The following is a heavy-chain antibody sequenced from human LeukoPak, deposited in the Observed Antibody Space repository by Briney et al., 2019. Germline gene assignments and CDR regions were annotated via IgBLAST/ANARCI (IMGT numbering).Heavy chain of an antibody. V-gene: IGHV3-30*04. CDR1: GFTFSSYA. Sequence: SGGPLRLSCAASGFTFSSYAMHWVRQAPGKGLEWVAVISYDGSNKYYADSVKGRFTISRDNSKNTLYLQMNSLRAEDTAVYYCARPQYSSSWRVFDPWGQGTLVTVSS. CDR3: ARPQYSSSWRVFDP. D-gene: IGHD6-13*01. CDR2: ISYDGSNK. J-gene: IGHJ5*02.